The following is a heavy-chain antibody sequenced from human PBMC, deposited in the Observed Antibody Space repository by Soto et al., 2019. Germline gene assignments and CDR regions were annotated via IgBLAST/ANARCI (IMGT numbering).Heavy chain of an antibody. CDR1: GFTFSNFW. J-gene: IGHJ4*02. V-gene: IGHV3-7*05. CDR2: IKSDGSER. CDR3: ARDVI. Sequence: EVQLVESGGGLVQPGGSLRLSCAASGFTFSNFWMSWVRQAPVEGLEWVASIKSDGSERSHVDAVRGRFSISRDNARKSLVLQMNSLRVDDTAVYYCARDVIWGQGSLVTVSS.